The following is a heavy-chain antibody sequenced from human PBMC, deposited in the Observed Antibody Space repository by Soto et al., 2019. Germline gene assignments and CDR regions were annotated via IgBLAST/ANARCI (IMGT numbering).Heavy chain of an antibody. J-gene: IGHJ4*02. CDR1: CGSISSYY. Sequence: PSETLSLTCTVSCGSISSYYWSWIRQPPGKGLEWIGYIYYSGSTNYNPSLKSRVTISVDTSKNQFSLKLSSVTAADTAVYYCATYSGSSPWYFDYWGQGTLVTVSS. D-gene: IGHD1-26*01. CDR2: IYYSGST. V-gene: IGHV4-59*01. CDR3: ATYSGSSPWYFDY.